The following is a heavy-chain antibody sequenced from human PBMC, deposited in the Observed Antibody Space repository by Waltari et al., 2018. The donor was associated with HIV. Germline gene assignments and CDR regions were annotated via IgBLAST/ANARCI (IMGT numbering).Heavy chain of an antibody. CDR2: IYHSAST. CDR3: ARGGDGYNLAHAFDI. CDR1: GGSVSSKTYY. D-gene: IGHD5-12*01. Sequence: VKPSETLSLTCTVSGGSVSSKTYYWSWIRQPPGKGLEWIGYIYHSASTNYNPSLKSRVTISVDTSKNQFSLRLTSVTAADTAVYYCARGGDGYNLAHAFDIWGQGTMVTVSS. V-gene: IGHV4-61*01. J-gene: IGHJ3*02.